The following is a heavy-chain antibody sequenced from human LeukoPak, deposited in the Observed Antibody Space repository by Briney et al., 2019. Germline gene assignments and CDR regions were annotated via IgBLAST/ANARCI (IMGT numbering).Heavy chain of an antibody. V-gene: IGHV4-34*01. CDR3: ARGAHDSSGYYYDY. Sequence: SETLSLTCAVYGGSFSGYYWSWIRQPPGKGLEWIGEINHSGSTNYNPSLKSRVTISVDTSKNQFSLKLSSVTAADTAVYYCARGAHDSSGYYYDYWGQGTLVTVSS. D-gene: IGHD3-22*01. CDR1: GGSFSGYY. CDR2: INHSGST. J-gene: IGHJ4*02.